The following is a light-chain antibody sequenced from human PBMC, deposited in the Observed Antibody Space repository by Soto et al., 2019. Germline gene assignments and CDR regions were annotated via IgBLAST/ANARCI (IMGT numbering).Light chain of an antibody. CDR3: HQRSNWLYT. Sequence: EIVLTQSPATLSLSPGERVTLSCRASQSVRSYLAWYQQKPGQAPRLLIYDASNRATGIPARFSGSGSGTDFTLTISSLQPEDFAVYYCHQRSNWLYTFGQGTKLEIK. J-gene: IGKJ2*01. V-gene: IGKV3-11*01. CDR1: QSVRSY. CDR2: DAS.